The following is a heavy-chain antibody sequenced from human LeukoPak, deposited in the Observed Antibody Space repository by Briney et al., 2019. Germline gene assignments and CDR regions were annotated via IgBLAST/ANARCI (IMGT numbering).Heavy chain of an antibody. CDR2: INHSGST. Sequence: ASETLSLTCTVSGGSISSYYWSWIRQPPGKGLEWIGEINHSGSTNYNPSLKSRVTISMDTSSNHFSLMLSSVTTADTAVYYCARGTKSSRVTVLTSFWYFDLWGRGTLVTVSS. V-gene: IGHV4-34*01. CDR3: ARGTKSSRVTVLTSFWYFDL. CDR1: GGSISSYY. D-gene: IGHD2-8*02. J-gene: IGHJ2*01.